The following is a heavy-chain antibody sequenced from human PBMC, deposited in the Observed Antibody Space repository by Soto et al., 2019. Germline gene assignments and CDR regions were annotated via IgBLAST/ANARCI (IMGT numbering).Heavy chain of an antibody. D-gene: IGHD6-6*01. J-gene: IGHJ4*02. CDR3: ARVMEQLALDY. CDR2: IYTSGRH. Sequence: QVQLQETGPGLVKPSATLSLTCTVSGGSISRYYWSWSRQPAGKGLEWIGPIYTSGRHNYNPTLKSRVTMAVDTSKNQFSLKLRSVTAADTAVYYCARVMEQLALDYWGQGTLVTVSS. V-gene: IGHV4-4*07. CDR1: GGSISRYY.